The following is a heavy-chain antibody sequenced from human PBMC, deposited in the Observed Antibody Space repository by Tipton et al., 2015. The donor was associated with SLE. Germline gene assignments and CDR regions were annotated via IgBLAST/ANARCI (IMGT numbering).Heavy chain of an antibody. CDR1: GGSISSYY. J-gene: IGHJ1*01. D-gene: IGHD4-17*01. CDR2: IYTSGST. Sequence: TLSLTCTVSGGSISSYYWSWIRQPPGKGLEWIGYIYTSGSTNYNPPLKSRVTISVDTSKNQFSLKLSSVTAADTAVYYCARGRGYGDPEYFQHWGQGTLVTVSS. V-gene: IGHV4-4*08. CDR3: ARGRGYGDPEYFQH.